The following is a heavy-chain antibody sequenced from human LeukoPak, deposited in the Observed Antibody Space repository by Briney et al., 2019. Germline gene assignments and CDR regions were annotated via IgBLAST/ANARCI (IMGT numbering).Heavy chain of an antibody. CDR2: ISWNSGSI. V-gene: IGHV3-9*03. Sequence: HSGGSLRLSCAASGFTFDDYAMHWVRHAPGKGLKWVSGISWNSGSIGYADSVKGRFTISRDNAKNSLYLQMNSLRAGDMALYYCAKGVVPAAHDAFDIWGQGTMVTVSS. J-gene: IGHJ3*02. CDR1: GFTFDDYA. D-gene: IGHD2-2*01. CDR3: AKGVVPAAHDAFDI.